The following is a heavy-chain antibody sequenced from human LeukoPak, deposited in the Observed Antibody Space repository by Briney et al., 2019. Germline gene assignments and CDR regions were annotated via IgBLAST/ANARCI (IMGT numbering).Heavy chain of an antibody. V-gene: IGHV3-48*03. Sequence: GSLRLSCAASGFTFSAYEMNWVRQAPGKGLEWVSYIGSSGSTVYYADSVKGRFTISRDNAKNSLYLQMNSLRAEDTAVYYCARVQSSSWYYYYYYMDVWGKGTTVTVSS. CDR2: IGSSGSTV. D-gene: IGHD6-13*01. CDR3: ARVQSSSWYYYYYYMDV. CDR1: GFTFSAYE. J-gene: IGHJ6*03.